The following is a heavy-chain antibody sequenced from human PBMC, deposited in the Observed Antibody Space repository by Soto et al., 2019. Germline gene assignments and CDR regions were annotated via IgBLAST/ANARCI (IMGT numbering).Heavy chain of an antibody. CDR3: ARDGNYYDSSGYSDAFGI. J-gene: IGHJ3*02. V-gene: IGHV1-18*01. CDR2: ISAYNGNT. Sequence: ASVKVSCKASGYTFTSYGISWVRQAPGQGLEWMGWISAYNGNTNYAQKLQGRVTMTTDTSTSTAYMELRSLRSDDTAVYYCARDGNYYDSSGYSDAFGIWGQGTMVTVSS. CDR1: GYTFTSYG. D-gene: IGHD3-22*01.